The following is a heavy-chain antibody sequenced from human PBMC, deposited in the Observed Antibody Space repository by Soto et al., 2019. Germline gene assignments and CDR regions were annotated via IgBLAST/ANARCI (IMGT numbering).Heavy chain of an antibody. CDR1: GYTFTSYG. CDR2: SSAYNGNT. J-gene: IGHJ6*03. Sequence: QVQLVQSGAEVKKPGASVKVSCKASGYTFTSYGISWVRQAPGQGLEWMGWSSAYNGNTNYAQKLQGRVTMTTDTSPSTAYMELRSLRSDDTAVYYCARGRGTRIRYCSGGSCSSVLAENYYDMYVWGKWTTVTVSS. D-gene: IGHD2-15*01. V-gene: IGHV1-18*01. CDR3: ARGRGTRIRYCSGGSCSSVLAENYYDMYV.